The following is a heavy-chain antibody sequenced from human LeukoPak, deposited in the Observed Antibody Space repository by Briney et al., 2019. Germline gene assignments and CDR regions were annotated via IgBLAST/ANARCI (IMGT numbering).Heavy chain of an antibody. CDR1: GFTFSSYS. V-gene: IGHV3-21*01. CDR3: ARLLGDYYYYYYMDV. CDR2: ISSSSSYI. D-gene: IGHD2-21*02. J-gene: IGHJ6*03. Sequence: PGGSLRLSCAASGFTFSSYSMNWVRQAPGKGLEWVSSISSSSSYIYYADSVKGRFTISRDNAKNSLYLQMNSLRAEDTAVYYCARLLGDYYYYYYMDVWGKGTTVTVSS.